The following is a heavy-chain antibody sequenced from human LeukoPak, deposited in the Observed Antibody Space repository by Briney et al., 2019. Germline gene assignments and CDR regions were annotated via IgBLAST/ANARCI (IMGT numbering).Heavy chain of an antibody. V-gene: IGHV3-23*01. D-gene: IGHD6-13*01. CDR1: GFTFSSYG. Sequence: GGSLRLSCAASGFTFSSYGMSWVRQAPGKGLEWVSAISGSGGSTYYADSVKGRFTISRDNSKNTLYIQMNSLRAEDTAMYYCARVTSPQQLVLGYWGQGALVTVSS. CDR3: ARVTSPQQLVLGY. J-gene: IGHJ4*02. CDR2: ISGSGGST.